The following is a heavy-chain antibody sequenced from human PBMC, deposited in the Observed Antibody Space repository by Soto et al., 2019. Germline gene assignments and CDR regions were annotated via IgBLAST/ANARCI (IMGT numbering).Heavy chain of an antibody. Sequence: TSETLSLTCNVSGVSITSNYWNWVRQPAGKRREWIGRIFHTGATNVNSNLRSRVIMSIDTSKNQFSLKLRPVTAADTAVYYYARDSPSSGRSFDLWGQGILVTVSS. J-gene: IGHJ4*02. V-gene: IGHV4-4*07. CDR2: IFHTGAT. CDR1: GVSITSNY. D-gene: IGHD1-26*01. CDR3: ARDSPSSGRSFDL.